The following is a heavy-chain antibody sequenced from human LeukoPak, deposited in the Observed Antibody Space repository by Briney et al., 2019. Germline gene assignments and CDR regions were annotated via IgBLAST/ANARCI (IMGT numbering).Heavy chain of an antibody. CDR2: INTNTGNP. J-gene: IGHJ3*01. CDR1: GYTFTNYG. V-gene: IGHV7-4-1*02. Sequence: ASVKVSCKASGYTFTNYGMNWVRQAPGQGLEWMGWINTNTGNPTYAQGLTGRFAFSLDISVSTAYLQISSLKAEDTAVYYCARARAPVGAFDFWGQGTMVTVSS. D-gene: IGHD3-16*01. CDR3: ARARAPVGAFDF.